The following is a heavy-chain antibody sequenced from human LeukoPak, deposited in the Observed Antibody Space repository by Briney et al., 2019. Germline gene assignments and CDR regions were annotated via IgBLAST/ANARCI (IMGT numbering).Heavy chain of an antibody. J-gene: IGHJ3*02. Sequence: PSETLSLTCTVSGGSVSDYYWSWIRQSPGKGLEWIGYIYYSGSTNYNPSLKSRVTISVDTSKNQFSLKLSSVTAADTAVYYCARDLNTYDAFDIWGQGTMVTVSS. D-gene: IGHD2-2*02. CDR3: ARDLNTYDAFDI. V-gene: IGHV4-59*02. CDR1: GGSVSDYY. CDR2: IYYSGST.